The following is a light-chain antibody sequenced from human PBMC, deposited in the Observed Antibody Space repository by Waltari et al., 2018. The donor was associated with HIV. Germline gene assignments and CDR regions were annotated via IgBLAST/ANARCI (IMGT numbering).Light chain of an antibody. J-gene: IGLJ3*02. CDR3: GAWDSSLSSLV. V-gene: IGLV1-51*01. CDR1: SPNIGSSS. CDR2: DNY. Sequence: QSVFTQPPSVSAAPVQKVTISCFGSSPNIGSSSVSWYQHTRGPAPKLLIYDNYKLPSDIPVRFSGSKSGTSAPLGIAGLQTGDEAEYYCGAWDSSLSSLVFGGGTTLTVL.